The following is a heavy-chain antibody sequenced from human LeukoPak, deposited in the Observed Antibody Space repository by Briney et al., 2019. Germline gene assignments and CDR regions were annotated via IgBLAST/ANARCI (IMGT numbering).Heavy chain of an antibody. CDR3: ARGRHQGYCGGDCYSPYFDY. J-gene: IGHJ4*02. CDR2: INPNSGGT. CDR1: GYTFTGYY. D-gene: IGHD2-21*01. V-gene: IGHV1-2*04. Sequence: ASVKVSGMASGYTFTGYYMHWVRQAPGQGLEWMGWINPNSGGTNYAQKFQGWVTMTRDTSISTAYMELSSLRSGDTAVYYCARGRHQGYCGGDCYSPYFDYWGQGTLVTVSS.